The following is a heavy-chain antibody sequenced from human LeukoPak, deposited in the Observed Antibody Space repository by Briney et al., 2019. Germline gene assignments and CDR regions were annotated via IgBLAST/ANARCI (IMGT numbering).Heavy chain of an antibody. CDR3: ATGVMVRGVTYYFDY. D-gene: IGHD3-10*01. CDR2: INPNSGGT. V-gene: IGHV1-2*02. CDR1: GYTFTGYY. Sequence: ASVKVSCKASGYTFTGYYMHWVRQAPGQGLEWMGWINPNSGGTKYTQKFQGRVTMTEDTSTDTAYMELSSLRSEDTAVYYCATGVMVRGVTYYFDYWGQGTLVTVSS. J-gene: IGHJ4*02.